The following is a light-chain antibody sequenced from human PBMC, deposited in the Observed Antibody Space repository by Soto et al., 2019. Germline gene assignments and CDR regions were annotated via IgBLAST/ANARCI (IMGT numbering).Light chain of an antibody. CDR3: SSYTSSSISYV. J-gene: IGLJ1*01. Sequence: QSVLTQPASVSGSPGQSITISCTGTSSDVGGYNYVSWYQQHPGKAPKLMIYDVSNRPLGVSNRFSGSKSGNTASLTISGLQAEDEADYYCSSYTSSSISYVFGTGTKVTVL. CDR1: SSDVGGYNY. CDR2: DVS. V-gene: IGLV2-14*01.